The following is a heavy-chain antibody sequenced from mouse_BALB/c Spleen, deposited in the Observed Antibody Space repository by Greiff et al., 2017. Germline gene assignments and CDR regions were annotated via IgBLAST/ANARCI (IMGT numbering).Heavy chain of an antibody. CDR2: ISSGGSYT. D-gene: IGHD2-14*01. CDR3: TRDRDVGVRHDY. Sequence: EVMLVESGGGLVKPGGSLKLSCAASGFTFSSYTMSWVRQTPEKRLEWVATISSGGSYTYYPDSVKGRFTISRDNAKNTLYLQMSSLKSEDTAMYYRTRDRDVGVRHDYWGQGTTLTVSS. V-gene: IGHV5-6-4*01. CDR1: GFTFSSYT. J-gene: IGHJ2*01.